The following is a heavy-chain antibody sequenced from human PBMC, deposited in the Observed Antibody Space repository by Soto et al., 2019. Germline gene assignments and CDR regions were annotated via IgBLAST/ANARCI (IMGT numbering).Heavy chain of an antibody. CDR2: IYYSGST. V-gene: IGHV4-59*01. Sequence: SETLSLTCTVSGGSISSYYWSWIRQPPGKGLEWIGYIYYSGSTNYNPSLKSRVTISVDTSKNQFSLKLSSVTAADTAVYYCARVGYDFWSGPYYYYYMDVWGKGTTVTVSS. CDR1: GGSISSYY. D-gene: IGHD3-3*01. J-gene: IGHJ6*03. CDR3: ARVGYDFWSGPYYYYYMDV.